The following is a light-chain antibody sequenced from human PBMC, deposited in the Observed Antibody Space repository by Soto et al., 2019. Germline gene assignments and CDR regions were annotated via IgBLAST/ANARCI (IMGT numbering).Light chain of an antibody. J-gene: IGLJ1*01. CDR2: GNS. Sequence: QSVLTQPPSVSGAPGQRVTISCTGSSSNIGAGYDVHWYQQLPGTAPKLLIYGNSNRPSGVPDRFSGSKSGTSASLAITGLEAEDESDDDGQSYDSSQSGFYVFGAGTKLTVL. CDR1: SSNIGAGYD. V-gene: IGLV1-40*01. CDR3: QSYDSSQSGFYV.